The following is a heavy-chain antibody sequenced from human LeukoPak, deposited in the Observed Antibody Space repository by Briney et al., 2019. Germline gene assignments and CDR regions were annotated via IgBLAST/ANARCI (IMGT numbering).Heavy chain of an antibody. D-gene: IGHD3-10*01. CDR3: ARAARITMVRGVISVEYFDY. Sequence: ASVKVSCKASGGTFISYAISWVRQAPGQGLEWMGGIIPIFGTANYAQKFQGRVTITADESTSTAYLELRSPRSDDTAVYYCARAARITMVRGVISVEYFDYWGQGTLVTVSS. CDR2: IIPIFGTA. J-gene: IGHJ4*02. CDR1: GGTFISYA. V-gene: IGHV1-69*13.